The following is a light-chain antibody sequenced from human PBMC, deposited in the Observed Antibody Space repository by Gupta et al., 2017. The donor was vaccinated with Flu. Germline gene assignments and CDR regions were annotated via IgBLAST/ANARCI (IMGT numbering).Light chain of an antibody. CDR1: SSNIGSNF. V-gene: IGLV1-47*01. CDR2: RNE. J-gene: IGLJ1*01. Sequence: QSVLTQPPSAPGTPGQKVTVSFSGSSSNIGSNFVYWYQQIPGTAPKLLIYRNEKRPSGVPDRFSGSKSGTSASLAISGLRAEDEADYYCAAWDDSLSGYVFGTGTEVIVL. CDR3: AAWDDSLSGYV.